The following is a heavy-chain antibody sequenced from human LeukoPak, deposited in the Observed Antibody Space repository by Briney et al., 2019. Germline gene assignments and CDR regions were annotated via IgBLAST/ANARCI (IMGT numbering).Heavy chain of an antibody. V-gene: IGHV4-38-2*01. D-gene: IGHD3-22*01. J-gene: IGHJ3*02. Sequence: SETLSLTCAVSGYSISSGYYWGWIRQPPGKGLEWIGSIYHSGSTYYNPPLKSRVTISVDTSKNQFSLKLSSVTAADTAVYYCARAALITMIVVGAFDIWGQGTMVTVSS. CDR3: ARAALITMIVVGAFDI. CDR1: GYSISSGYY. CDR2: IYHSGST.